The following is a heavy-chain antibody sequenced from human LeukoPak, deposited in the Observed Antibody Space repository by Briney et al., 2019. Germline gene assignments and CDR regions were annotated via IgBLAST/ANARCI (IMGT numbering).Heavy chain of an antibody. D-gene: IGHD5-18*01. CDR1: GFTVSSNY. Sequence: PGGSLRLSCAASGFTVSSNYMSWVRQAPGKGLEWVSVIYSGGSTYYADSVKGRLTNSRDNSKNTLYLQMNSLRAEDTAVYYCALSRGYSSGGAFDIWGQGTMVTVSS. V-gene: IGHV3-53*01. CDR2: IYSGGST. CDR3: ALSRGYSSGGAFDI. J-gene: IGHJ3*02.